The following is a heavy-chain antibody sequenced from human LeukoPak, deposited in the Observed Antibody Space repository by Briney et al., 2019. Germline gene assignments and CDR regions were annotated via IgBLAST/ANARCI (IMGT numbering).Heavy chain of an antibody. J-gene: IGHJ5*02. D-gene: IGHD3-22*01. CDR1: GFTVSSTY. Sequence: PGGSLRLSCAASGFTVSSTYMSWVRQAPGKGLEWVSVIYSGGSTYYADSVKGRFTISRDNSKNTLYLQMNSLRAEDTAVYYCAREGNYYDSSGYYQVGNWFDPWDQGTLVTVSS. CDR2: IYSGGST. V-gene: IGHV3-66*01. CDR3: AREGNYYDSSGYYQVGNWFDP.